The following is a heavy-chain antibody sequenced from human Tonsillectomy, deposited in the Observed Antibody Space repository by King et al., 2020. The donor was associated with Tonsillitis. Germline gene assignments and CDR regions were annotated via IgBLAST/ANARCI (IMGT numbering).Heavy chain of an antibody. Sequence: VQLQESGPGLVKPSETLSLTCTVSGGSVSSGPYSWTWVRQPPGKGLEWIAYIYYSGSTNYNPSLKSRVTISVDTSKNQFSLKLNSVTAADTAIYYCARRSRAVTGGDYFDYWGQGTLVTVSP. CDR1: GGSVSSGPYS. D-gene: IGHD6-19*01. CDR3: ARRSRAVTGGDYFDY. J-gene: IGHJ4*02. CDR2: IYYSGST. V-gene: IGHV4-61*01.